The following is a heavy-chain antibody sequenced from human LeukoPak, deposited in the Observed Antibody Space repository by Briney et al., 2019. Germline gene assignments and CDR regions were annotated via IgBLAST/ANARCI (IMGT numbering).Heavy chain of an antibody. V-gene: IGHV1-2*02. CDR1: GYTFTSYA. J-gene: IGHJ4*02. D-gene: IGHD2-2*01. Sequence: ASVKVSCKASGYTFTSYAMNWVRQAPGQGLEWMGWINPNSGGTNYAQKFQGRVTMTRDTSISTAYMELSRLRSDDTAVYYCATSLMSNIVVVPAAIDPTDYWGQGTLVTVSS. CDR3: ATSLMSNIVVVPAAIDPTDY. CDR2: INPNSGGT.